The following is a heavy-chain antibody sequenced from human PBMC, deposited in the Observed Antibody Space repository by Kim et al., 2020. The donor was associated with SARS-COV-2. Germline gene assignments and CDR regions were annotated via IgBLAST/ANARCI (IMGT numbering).Heavy chain of an antibody. V-gene: IGHV6-1*01. D-gene: IGHD3-10*01. Sequence: SQTLSLTCDISGDAVSSNYTAWNWIRQSPSGGLEWLGRTYHRSEWTNEYAVSVKGRIIITPDTSKNQFSLHLSSVTPEDSAVYFCTRGFGTWGPGTRVTVSS. CDR2: TYHRSEWTN. J-gene: IGHJ5*02. CDR3: TRGFGT. CDR1: GDAVSSNYTA.